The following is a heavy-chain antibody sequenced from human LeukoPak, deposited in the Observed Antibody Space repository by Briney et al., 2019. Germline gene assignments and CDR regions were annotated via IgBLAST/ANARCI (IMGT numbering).Heavy chain of an antibody. CDR3: ARGSTHAFGI. D-gene: IGHD6-6*01. J-gene: IGHJ3*02. V-gene: IGHV3-53*01. CDR2: IYSGGST. CDR1: GFTVSSNY. Sequence: QPGGSRRLSCAASGFTVSSNYFSWVRQAPGKGLEWVSVIYSGGSTSYSDSVKDRFTISRDNSKNTVYLQMNSLRAEDTAVYYCARGSTHAFGIWGQGTMVTVSS.